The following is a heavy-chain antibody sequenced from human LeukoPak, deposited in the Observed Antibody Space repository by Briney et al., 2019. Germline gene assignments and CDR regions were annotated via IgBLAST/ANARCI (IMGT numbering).Heavy chain of an antibody. J-gene: IGHJ4*02. CDR1: GGSFSGYY. Sequence: SETLSLTCAVYGGSFSGYYWSWIRQPPGKGLEWIGYIYYSGSTYYNPSLKSRVTISVDTSKNQFSLKLSSVTAADTAVYYCAREPRADQLDYWGQGTLVTVSS. CDR2: IYYSGST. V-gene: IGHV4-30-4*08. CDR3: AREPRADQLDY. D-gene: IGHD2-2*01.